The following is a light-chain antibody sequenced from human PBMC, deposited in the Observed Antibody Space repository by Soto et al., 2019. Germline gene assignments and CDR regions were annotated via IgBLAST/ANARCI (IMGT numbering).Light chain of an antibody. Sequence: DIVLSQAPLSLSVTPGQPASISCRSSQSLRSSGGVTYLFWYLQRPGQAPQLLIYEVSNRISAVPDRFSGSGSGTDFTLTISRVEAEDAAVYYCKQSTLRPLTFGQGTRLEI. CDR1: QSLRSSGGVTY. CDR3: KQSTLRPLT. J-gene: IGKJ5*01. V-gene: IGKV2D-29*01. CDR2: EVS.